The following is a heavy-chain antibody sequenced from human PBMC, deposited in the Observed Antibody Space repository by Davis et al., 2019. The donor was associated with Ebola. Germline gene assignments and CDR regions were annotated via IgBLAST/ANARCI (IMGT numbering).Heavy chain of an antibody. CDR2: ISGPGGST. V-gene: IGHV3-23*01. J-gene: IGHJ4*02. D-gene: IGHD6-19*01. CDR3: ATTQWLREFDN. CDR1: GFTFNSYA. Sequence: GESLKISCAASGFTFNSYAMSWVRQAPGKGLEWVSGISGPGGSTYYPDSVKGRFTISRDKSNNTLYLEMNSLRVDDTAVYYCATTQWLREFDNWGQGTLVTVSS.